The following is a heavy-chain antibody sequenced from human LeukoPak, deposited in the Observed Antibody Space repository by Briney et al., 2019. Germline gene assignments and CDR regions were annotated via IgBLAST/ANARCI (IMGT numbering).Heavy chain of an antibody. J-gene: IGHJ4*02. V-gene: IGHV3-7*01. CDR1: GFTYSSYW. D-gene: IGHD2-2*01. CDR2: IKQDGSEK. CDR3: ERDRFRGVVVPAAIGN. Sequence: GGSLRLSCAASGFTYSSYWMSWVRQAPGKGREWVANIKQDGSEKYYVDSVKGRFTISRDNAKNSLYLQMNSLRAEDTAVYYCERDRFRGVVVPAAIGNWGQGTLVTVSS.